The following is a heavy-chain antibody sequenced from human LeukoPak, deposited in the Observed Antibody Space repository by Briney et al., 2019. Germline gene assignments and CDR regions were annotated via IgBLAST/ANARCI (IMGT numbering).Heavy chain of an antibody. CDR1: GYTFTGYY. Sequence: ASVKVSCKASGYTFTGYYIHWVGQAPGQGLEWMGWINPHSGGTNYAQKFQGRVTMTRDTSISTAYMELSRLRSDDTAVYYCARDLSSGYLFDYWGQGTLVTVSS. CDR3: ARDLSSGYLFDY. D-gene: IGHD3-22*01. V-gene: IGHV1-2*02. J-gene: IGHJ4*02. CDR2: INPHSGGT.